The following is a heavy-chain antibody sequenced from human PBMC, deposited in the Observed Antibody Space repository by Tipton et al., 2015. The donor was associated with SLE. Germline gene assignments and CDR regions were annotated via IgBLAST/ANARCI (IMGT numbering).Heavy chain of an antibody. D-gene: IGHD5-24*01. V-gene: IGHV3-49*02. CDR2: IRSKTYGGKT. CDR3: TRVGDGYLVRFDY. Sequence: LTCTVSGGSISGPYHWSWIRQAAGKGLEWVGFIRSKTYGGKTEYAASVKGRFTISRDDSKSIAYLQMSSLKTEDTAMYYCTRVGDGYLVRFDYWGQGTLVTVSS. CDR1: GGSISGPYH. J-gene: IGHJ4*02.